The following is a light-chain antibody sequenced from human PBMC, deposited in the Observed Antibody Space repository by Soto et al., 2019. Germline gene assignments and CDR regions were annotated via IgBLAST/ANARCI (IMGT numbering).Light chain of an antibody. CDR3: QQYLSLPLT. J-gene: IGKJ4*01. Sequence: DIQMTQSPSSLSASVGDRVTITCQASQGITNFLNWYQQKPGKAPDLLIYDASNLETGVPSRFSGGGSGTDFTFTISSLQAEDIATYYCQQYLSLPLTFGGGTKVEIK. V-gene: IGKV1-33*01. CDR1: QGITNF. CDR2: DAS.